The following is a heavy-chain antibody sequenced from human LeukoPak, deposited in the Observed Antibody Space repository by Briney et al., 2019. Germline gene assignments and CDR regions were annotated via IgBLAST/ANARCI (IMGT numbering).Heavy chain of an antibody. CDR2: ISWDGGST. CDR3: AKDLRYYDILTGYHYYYSGMDV. J-gene: IGHJ6*02. Sequence: GGSLRLSCAASGFTFDDYAMHWVRQAPGKGLEWVSLISWDGGSTYYADSVKGRFTISRDNSKNSLYLQMNSLRAEDTALYYCAKDLRYYDILTGYHYYYSGMDVWGQGTPVTVSS. CDR1: GFTFDDYA. D-gene: IGHD3-9*01. V-gene: IGHV3-43D*04.